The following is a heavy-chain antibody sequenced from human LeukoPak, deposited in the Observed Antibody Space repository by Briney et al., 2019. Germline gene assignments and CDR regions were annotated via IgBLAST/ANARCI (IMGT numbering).Heavy chain of an antibody. CDR1: GYSFISHW. Sequence: GESLKISCKGPGYSFISHWIGWVRQMPGKGLEWMGIIYPGDSDTRYSPSFQGQVTISADKSISTAYLQWSSLKASDTAMYYCARRGSGWLPYNWFDPWGQGTLVTVSS. CDR2: IYPGDSDT. CDR3: ARRGSGWLPYNWFDP. J-gene: IGHJ5*02. D-gene: IGHD6-19*01. V-gene: IGHV5-51*01.